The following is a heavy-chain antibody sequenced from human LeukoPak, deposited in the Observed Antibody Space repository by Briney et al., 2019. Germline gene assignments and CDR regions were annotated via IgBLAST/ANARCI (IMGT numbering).Heavy chain of an antibody. D-gene: IGHD3-3*01. CDR2: IYYSGST. V-gene: IGHV4-30-4*07. CDR1: GGSISSGGYS. J-gene: IGHJ4*02. CDR3: ARGYPYYDFWSGYGSYFDY. Sequence: SETLSLTCAVSGGSISSGGYSWSWIRQPPGKGLEWIGYIYYSGSTYYNPSLKSRVTTSVDTSKNQFSLKLSSVTAADTAVYYCARGYPYYDFWSGYGSYFDYWGQGTLVTVSS.